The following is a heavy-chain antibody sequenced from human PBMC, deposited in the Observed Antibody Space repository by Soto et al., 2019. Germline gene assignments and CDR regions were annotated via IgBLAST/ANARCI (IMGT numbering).Heavy chain of an antibody. J-gene: IGHJ3*02. CDR1: GFTFSNYG. Sequence: WGSLRLSCAASGFTFSNYGVHWFRHSPFKWLEWVAVIWYDGSSEYYTESVKGRFTISRDNSKNTLYLQMNSLRAEDTAVYYCARVPGSGTYYDNRIANDAFDIWGQGTMVTVSS. CDR2: IWYDGSSE. D-gene: IGHD3-10*01. V-gene: IGHV3-33*01. CDR3: ARVPGSGTYYDNRIANDAFDI.